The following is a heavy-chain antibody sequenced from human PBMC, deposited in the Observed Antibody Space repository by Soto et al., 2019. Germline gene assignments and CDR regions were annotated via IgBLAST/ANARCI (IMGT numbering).Heavy chain of an antibody. J-gene: IGHJ5*02. CDR2: ICYSGSP. CDR3: GRSTPVTMFCRGWFDP. V-gene: IGHV4-31*01. D-gene: IGHD3-9*01. Sequence: QVQLQESGPGLVKPSQTLSLTCTVSGGSISSGGYYWSWIRQHQGQGLEWIGYICYSGSPYHNPSPKRLVTMSVDTSKNQFSRKLSSVTAAYAAVYYCGRSTPVTMFCRGWFDPWGQGTLVTVAS. CDR1: GGSISSGGYY.